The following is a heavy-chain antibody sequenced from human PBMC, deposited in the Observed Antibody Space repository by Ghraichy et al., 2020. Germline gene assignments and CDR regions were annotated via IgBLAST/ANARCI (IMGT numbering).Heavy chain of an antibody. Sequence: SETLSLTCTVSGGSISSSSYYWGWIRQPPGKGLEWIGSIYYSGSTYYNPSLKSRVTISVDTSKNQFSLKLNSVTAADTAVYYCARQAMVAGTFWFDPWGQGTLVTVSS. CDR3: ARQAMVAGTFWFDP. D-gene: IGHD6-19*01. CDR1: GGSISSSSYY. CDR2: IYYSGST. J-gene: IGHJ5*02. V-gene: IGHV4-39*07.